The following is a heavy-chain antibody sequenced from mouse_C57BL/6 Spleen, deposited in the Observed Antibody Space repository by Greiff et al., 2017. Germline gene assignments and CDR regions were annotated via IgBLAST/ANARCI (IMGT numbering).Heavy chain of an antibody. Sequence: EVQGVESGGGLVKPGGSLKLSCAASGFTFSSYAMSWVRQTPEKRLEWVATISDGGSYTYYPDNVKGRFTISRDNAKNNLYLQMSHLKSEDTAMYYCAREGPYYYGSRYWYFDVWGTGTTVTVSS. CDR2: ISDGGSYT. CDR1: GFTFSSYA. D-gene: IGHD1-1*01. V-gene: IGHV5-4*01. CDR3: AREGPYYYGSRYWYFDV. J-gene: IGHJ1*03.